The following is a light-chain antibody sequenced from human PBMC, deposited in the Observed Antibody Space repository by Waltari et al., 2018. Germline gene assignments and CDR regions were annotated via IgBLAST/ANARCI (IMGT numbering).Light chain of an antibody. V-gene: IGKV1-9*01. CDR1: QTISTH. CDR2: TAS. CDR3: QQRNNYPIT. Sequence: QLPQSPSSLSTSEGDTVIISFLASQTISTHLAWYQQKPGKAPKLLIYTASTLESGVPSRFSGSGSGTEFTLTISSLQPEDFAAYYCQQRNNYPITFGQGTRLEI. J-gene: IGKJ5*01.